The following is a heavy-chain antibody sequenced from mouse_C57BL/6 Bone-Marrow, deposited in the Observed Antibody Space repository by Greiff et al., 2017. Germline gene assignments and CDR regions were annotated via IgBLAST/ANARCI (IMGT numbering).Heavy chain of an antibody. Sequence: QVQLQQSGAELAKPGASVKLSCKASGYTFTSYWMHWVQPRPGQGLEWIGYITSSSGYTQYNQMCKDKATWTAYKSSSTAYMQLSSLTYEDSAVYDCARTDYGNWGFAYWGQGTLVTVSA. J-gene: IGHJ3*01. D-gene: IGHD2-1*01. CDR2: ITSSSGYT. V-gene: IGHV1-7*01. CDR3: ARTDYGNWGFAY. CDR1: GYTFTSYW.